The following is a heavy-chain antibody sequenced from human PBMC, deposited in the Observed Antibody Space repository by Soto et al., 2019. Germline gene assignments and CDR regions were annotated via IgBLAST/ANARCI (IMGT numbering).Heavy chain of an antibody. D-gene: IGHD3-22*01. CDR1: GGSISSSSYY. CDR3: ASSSGYYPFDY. CDR2: IYYSGST. Sequence: LQLQESGPGLVKPSETLSLTCTVSGGSISSSSYYWGWIRQPPGKGLEWIGSIYYSGSTYYNPSLKSRVTISVDTSKNQFSLKLSSVTAADTAVYYCASSSGYYPFDYWGQGTLVTVSS. J-gene: IGHJ4*02. V-gene: IGHV4-39*01.